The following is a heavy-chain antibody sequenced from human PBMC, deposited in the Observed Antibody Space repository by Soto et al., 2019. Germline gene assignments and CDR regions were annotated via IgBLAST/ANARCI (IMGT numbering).Heavy chain of an antibody. CDR3: ENDVLPNDFGSGYYSQAFDI. CDR2: ISGSGGST. CDR1: GFTFSSYA. Sequence: EVQLLESEGGLVQPGGSLRLSCAASGFTFSSYAMSWVRQAPGKGLEWVSAISGSGGSTYYADSVKGRFTISRDNSKNTLYLQMNSLRAEDTDVYYCENDVLPNDFGSGYYSQAFDIWGQGTMVTVSS. J-gene: IGHJ3*02. D-gene: IGHD3-3*01. V-gene: IGHV3-23*01.